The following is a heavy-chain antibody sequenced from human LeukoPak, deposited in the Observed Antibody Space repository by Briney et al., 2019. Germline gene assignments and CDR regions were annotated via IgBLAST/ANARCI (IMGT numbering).Heavy chain of an antibody. J-gene: IGHJ4*02. Sequence: ETLSLTCTVSGYSISSGYLWGWIRQPPGKGLEWIGSTYHGGTTYSNPSLKSRVIISEDTSKNQFSLKLSSVTAADTAVYYCARGSGDWTYYFDYWGQGALVTVSS. D-gene: IGHD2-21*02. CDR2: TYHGGTT. CDR3: ARGSGDWTYYFDY. CDR1: GYSISSGYL. V-gene: IGHV4-38-2*02.